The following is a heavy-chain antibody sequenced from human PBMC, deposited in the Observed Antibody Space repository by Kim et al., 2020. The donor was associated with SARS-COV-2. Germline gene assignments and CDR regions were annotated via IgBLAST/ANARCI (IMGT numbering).Heavy chain of an antibody. CDR1: GYTLTELS. V-gene: IGHV1-24*01. D-gene: IGHD3-10*01. CDR3: ATDPFGAVPPTHYYGMDV. CDR2: FDTEDGET. J-gene: IGHJ6*02. Sequence: ASVKVSCKVSGYTLTELSMHWVRQAPGKGLEWMGAFDTEDGETIYAQKFQGRVTMTEDTSTDPAYMELSSLRSEDTAVYYCATDPFGAVPPTHYYGMDVWGQGTTVTVSS.